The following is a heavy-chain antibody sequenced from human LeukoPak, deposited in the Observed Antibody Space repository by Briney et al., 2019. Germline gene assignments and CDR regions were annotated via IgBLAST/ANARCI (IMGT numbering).Heavy chain of an antibody. CDR3: SGSLHY. CDR1: GLSFSSYW. CDR2: IKQDGSDK. J-gene: IGHJ4*02. D-gene: IGHD6-25*01. V-gene: IGHV3-7*05. Sequence: GGSLRLSCAASGLSFSSYWMNWVRQAPGKGLEWVANIKQDGSDKYYVDSVKGRFTISRDNAKNSVFLQMNSLRAEDTAVYYCSGSLHYWGQGTLVTVSS.